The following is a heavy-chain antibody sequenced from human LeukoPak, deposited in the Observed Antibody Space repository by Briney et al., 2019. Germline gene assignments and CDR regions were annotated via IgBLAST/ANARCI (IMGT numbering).Heavy chain of an antibody. CDR2: IYTPGST. CDR3: ARYPHKYYFDY. CDR1: GGSISSYH. Sequence: SETLSLTCTVSGGSISSYHWSWIRQPAGKGLEWIGHIYTPGSTKYNPSLKSRVTMSVDTSKNQFSLKLSSVTAADTAVYYCARYPHKYYFDYWGQGTLVTVSS. J-gene: IGHJ4*02. V-gene: IGHV4-4*07. D-gene: IGHD2-2*01.